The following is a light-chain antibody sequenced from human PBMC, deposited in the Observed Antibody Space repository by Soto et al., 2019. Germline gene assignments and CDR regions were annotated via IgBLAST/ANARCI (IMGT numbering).Light chain of an antibody. J-gene: IGKJ5*01. CDR2: AAS. Sequence: DIQLTQSPSFLSASVGDRVTITCRASQGISRYLAWYQQKPGKAPKLLIYAASTLQSGVPSRFSGSGSGTEFTLTLSSLQPEDFAVYYCQHYDSSPPSITFGQGTRLEIK. CDR1: QGISRY. V-gene: IGKV1-9*01. CDR3: QHYDSSPPSIT.